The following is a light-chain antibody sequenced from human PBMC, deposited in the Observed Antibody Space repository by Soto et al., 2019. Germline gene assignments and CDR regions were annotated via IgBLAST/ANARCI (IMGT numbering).Light chain of an antibody. CDR3: QQYGTSEII. V-gene: IGKV3-20*01. Sequence: DIVMTQSPATLSLSPGGSATLSCRASQSISGALAWYQQKTRQAPSIRIYDKSKRATGIPDRLSGSVSGPDLNLSISRVEPEDFAVFYCQQYGTSEIIFGQGTRLEIK. CDR1: QSISGA. J-gene: IGKJ5*01. CDR2: DKS.